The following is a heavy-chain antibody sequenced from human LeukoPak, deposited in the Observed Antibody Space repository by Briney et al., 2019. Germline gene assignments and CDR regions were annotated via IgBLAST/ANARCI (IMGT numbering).Heavy chain of an antibody. CDR2: IWYDGSNK. V-gene: IGHV3-33*01. J-gene: IGHJ4*02. CDR3: AREGRYYGDYVCDY. CDR1: RFTFSSYG. D-gene: IGHD4-17*01. Sequence: PGGSLRLSCAASRFTFSSYGMHWVRQAPGKGLEWVAVIWYDGSNKYYADSVKGRFTISRDNSKNTLYLQMNSLRAEDTAVYYCAREGRYYGDYVCDYWGQGTLVTVSS.